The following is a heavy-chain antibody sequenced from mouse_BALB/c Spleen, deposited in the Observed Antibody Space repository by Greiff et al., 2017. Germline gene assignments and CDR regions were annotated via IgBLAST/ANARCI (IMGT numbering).Heavy chain of an antibody. J-gene: IGHJ1*01. CDR1: GYAFTSYN. Sequence: VQLKESGPELVKPGASVKVSCKASGYAFTSYNMYWVKQSHGKSLEWIGYIDPYNGGTSYNQKFKGKATLTVDKSSSTAYMHLNSLTSEDSAVYYCARSYYGSSYPYFDLWGAGTTVTVSS. D-gene: IGHD1-1*01. V-gene: IGHV1S135*01. CDR3: ARSYYGSSYPYFDL. CDR2: IDPYNGGT.